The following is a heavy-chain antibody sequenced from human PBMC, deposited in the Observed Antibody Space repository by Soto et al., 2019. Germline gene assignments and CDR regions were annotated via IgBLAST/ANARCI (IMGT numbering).Heavy chain of an antibody. CDR3: AKDRGYSGYHLFLHAFDI. J-gene: IGHJ3*02. V-gene: IGHV3-9*01. D-gene: IGHD5-12*01. CDR2: ISWNSGSI. Sequence: EVQLVESGGGLVQPGRSLRLSCAASGFTFDAYAMHWVRHAPGKGLEWVSGISWNSGSIGSADSVKGRFTISRDNAKKSLYLQMISLRAEDTDLYYCAKDRGYSGYHLFLHAFDIWGQGRMVTVSS. CDR1: GFTFDAYA.